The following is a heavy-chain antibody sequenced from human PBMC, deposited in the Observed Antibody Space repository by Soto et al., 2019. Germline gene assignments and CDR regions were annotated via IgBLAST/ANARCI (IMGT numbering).Heavy chain of an antibody. CDR1: GGSISSSSYY. CDR3: ARFNWYFDL. Sequence: SETLSLTCTVSGGSISSSSYYWGWIRQPPGKGLEWIGSIYYSGYTYYNPSLKSRVTISVDTSKNQFSLKLSSVTAADTAVYYCARFNWYFDLWGRGTLVTVSS. CDR2: IYYSGYT. V-gene: IGHV4-39*01. J-gene: IGHJ2*01.